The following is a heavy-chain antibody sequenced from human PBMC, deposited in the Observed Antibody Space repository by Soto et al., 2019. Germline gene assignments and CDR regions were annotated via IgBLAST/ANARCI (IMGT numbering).Heavy chain of an antibody. V-gene: IGHV4-59*01. CDR3: AGDTAMAYYFDY. D-gene: IGHD5-18*01. Sequence: SETLSLTCAVSGGPISSYYWSWIRQPPGKGLEWIGYIFYGGSTNYSPSLKSRVTISLNTSKSQFYMTLSSVTAADTAVYYCAGDTAMAYYFDYWGQGTLVTVSS. CDR1: GGPISSYY. J-gene: IGHJ4*02. CDR2: IFYGGST.